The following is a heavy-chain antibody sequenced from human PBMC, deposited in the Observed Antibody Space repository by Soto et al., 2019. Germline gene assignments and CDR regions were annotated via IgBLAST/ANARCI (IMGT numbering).Heavy chain of an antibody. CDR1: GGSISSGGYY. CDR2: IYYSGST. D-gene: IGHD1-7*01. V-gene: IGHV4-31*03. CDR3: ARVSGNSPTPFDY. J-gene: IGHJ4*02. Sequence: SETLSLTCTVSGGSISSGGYYWSWIRQHPGKGLEWIGYIYYSGSTYYNPSLKSRVTISVDTSKNQFSLKLSSVTAADTAGYYCARVSGNSPTPFDYWGQGTLVTVSS.